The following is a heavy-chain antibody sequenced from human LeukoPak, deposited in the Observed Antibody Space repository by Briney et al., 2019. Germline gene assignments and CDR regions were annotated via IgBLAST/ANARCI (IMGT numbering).Heavy chain of an antibody. J-gene: IGHJ6*03. Sequence: PSETLSLTCAVSGGSISSSNWWSWVRQPPGKGLEWIGEIYHSGSTNYNPSLKSRVTISVDKSKNQFSLKLSSVTAADTAVYYCARTIAAAGMRYYYYMDVWGKGTTVTVSS. CDR1: GGSISSSNW. CDR2: IYHSGST. V-gene: IGHV4-4*02. D-gene: IGHD6-13*01. CDR3: ARTIAAAGMRYYYYMDV.